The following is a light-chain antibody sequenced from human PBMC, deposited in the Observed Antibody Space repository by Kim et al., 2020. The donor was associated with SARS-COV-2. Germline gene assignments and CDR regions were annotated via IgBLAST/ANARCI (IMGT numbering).Light chain of an antibody. CDR3: QQYNDWPLT. Sequence: PGESATLSCTASQSIGTDLAWYQQKPCQAPRLLIYHAFTRATGIPARISGSGSGTEFTLTISSLQSEDFAVYYCQQYNDWPLTFGGGTKVDIK. V-gene: IGKV3D-15*01. CDR2: HAF. J-gene: IGKJ4*01. CDR1: QSIGTD.